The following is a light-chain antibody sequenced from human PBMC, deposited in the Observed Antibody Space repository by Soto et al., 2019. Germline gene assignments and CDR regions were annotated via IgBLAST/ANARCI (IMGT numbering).Light chain of an antibody. J-gene: IGLJ2*01. CDR3: QVWDSSSDHPV. Sequence: SYELTQPPSVSVAPGKTARITCGGNNIGSKSGHWYQQKPGQAPVLVIYYDSDRPSGIPERFSGSNSGNTATLTISRVEPGDEADYYCQVWDSSSDHPVFGGGTKLTVL. V-gene: IGLV3-21*04. CDR2: YDS. CDR1: NIGSKS.